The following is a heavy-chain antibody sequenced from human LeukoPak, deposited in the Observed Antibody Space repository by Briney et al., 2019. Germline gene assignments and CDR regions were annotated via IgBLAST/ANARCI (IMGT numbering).Heavy chain of an antibody. Sequence: GGSLRLSCAASGFTCSSYAMSWVRQSPGKGLEWVSAISGSGGSTYYADSVKGRFTISRDNSKNTLYLQMNSLRAEDTAVYYCAKDTYYYDSTRGTNDYWGQGTLVTVSS. CDR2: ISGSGGST. D-gene: IGHD3-22*01. J-gene: IGHJ4*02. V-gene: IGHV3-23*01. CDR3: AKDTYYYDSTRGTNDY. CDR1: GFTCSSYA.